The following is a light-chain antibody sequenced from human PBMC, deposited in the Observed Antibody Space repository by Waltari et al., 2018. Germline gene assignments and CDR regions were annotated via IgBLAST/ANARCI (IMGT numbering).Light chain of an antibody. V-gene: IGLV2-23*02. CDR2: EVN. Sequence: QSALTQPASVSGSPGQSITIPCTVPRSDFGRYHFVSWYQQHPGKAPQLIIYEVNKRPSGVSNRLSGSKSGNTASLTISGLQAEDESDYYCCSYAGRSTWVFGGGTKVTVL. CDR1: RSDFGRYHF. J-gene: IGLJ3*02. CDR3: CSYAGRSTWV.